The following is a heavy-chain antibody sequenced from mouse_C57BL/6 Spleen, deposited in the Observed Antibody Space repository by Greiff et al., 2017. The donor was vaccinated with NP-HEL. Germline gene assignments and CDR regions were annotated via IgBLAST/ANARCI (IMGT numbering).Heavy chain of an antibody. Sequence: VQLKESGGGLVKPGGSLKLSCAASGFTFSDYGMHWVRQAPEKGLEWVAYISSGSSTIYYADTVKGRFTISRDNAKNTLFLQMTSLRSEDTAMYYCARVQFAYWGQGTLVTVSA. J-gene: IGHJ3*01. CDR2: ISSGSSTI. CDR1: GFTFSDYG. CDR3: ARVQFAY. V-gene: IGHV5-17*01.